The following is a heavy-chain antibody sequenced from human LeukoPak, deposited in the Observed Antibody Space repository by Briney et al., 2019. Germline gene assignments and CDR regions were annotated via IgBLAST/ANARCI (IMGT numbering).Heavy chain of an antibody. J-gene: IGHJ3*02. V-gene: IGHV3-21*01. CDR3: ASLSRSDAFDI. CDR2: ISSSSSYI. CDR1: GFTFSSYT. Sequence: PGGSLRLYCAASGFTFSSYTMNWVRQAPGKGLEWVSSISSSSSYIYYADSVKGRFSISRDNAKNSLYLQMNSLRAEDTAVYYCASLSRSDAFDIWGQGTMVTVSS.